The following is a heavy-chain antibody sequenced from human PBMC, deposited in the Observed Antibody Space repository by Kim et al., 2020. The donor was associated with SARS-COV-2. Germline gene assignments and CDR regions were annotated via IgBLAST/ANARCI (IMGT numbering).Heavy chain of an antibody. Sequence: APVKGRFPNSRDDSKNTLYLQMNSLQTEDTAVYYCTTDSYDSLFYYGMDVWGQGTTVTVSS. J-gene: IGHJ6*02. V-gene: IGHV3-15*01. CDR3: TTDSYDSLFYYGMDV. D-gene: IGHD3-3*01.